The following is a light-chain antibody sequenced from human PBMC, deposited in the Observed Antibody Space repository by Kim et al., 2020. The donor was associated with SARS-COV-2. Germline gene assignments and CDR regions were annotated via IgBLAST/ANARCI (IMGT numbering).Light chain of an antibody. V-gene: IGKV2-28*01. J-gene: IGKJ2*01. CDR2: LSS. Sequence: DIVMTQSPLSLPVTPGEPASISCRSSQSLLHSNGYNYLDWYLQKPGQSPQLLIFLSSCRASGVPDRFSGSGSGTDFTLKISRVEAEDVGVYYCMQTLQTPRYTFGQGTKLEI. CDR3: MQTLQTPRYT. CDR1: QSLLHSNGYNY.